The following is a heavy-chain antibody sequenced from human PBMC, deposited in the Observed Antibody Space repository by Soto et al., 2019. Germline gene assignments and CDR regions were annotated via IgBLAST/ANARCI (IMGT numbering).Heavy chain of an antibody. Sequence: EVQLLESGGGLVQPGGSLRLSCAASGFTFSSYAMSWVRQAPGKGLEWVSAISDSGGSTYYADSVKGRFTISRDNSKNTLYLQMNSLRAEDTAVYYCANPPSPFHYYDYIWGSYRYMDVWGKGTTVTVSS. CDR2: ISDSGGST. CDR3: ANPPSPFHYYDYIWGSYRYMDV. V-gene: IGHV3-23*01. D-gene: IGHD3-16*02. J-gene: IGHJ6*03. CDR1: GFTFSSYA.